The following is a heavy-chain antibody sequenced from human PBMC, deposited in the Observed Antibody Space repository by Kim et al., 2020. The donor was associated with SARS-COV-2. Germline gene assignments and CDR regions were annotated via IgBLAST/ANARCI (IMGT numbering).Heavy chain of an antibody. J-gene: IGHJ4*02. Sequence: ADSVRGRFTISRDNSKNILFLQMDSLRVGDTAVYYCAKDLLYVPGRGYFDSWGQGVLVTVSS. CDR3: AKDLLYVPGRGYFDS. D-gene: IGHD3-10*01. V-gene: IGHV3-23*01.